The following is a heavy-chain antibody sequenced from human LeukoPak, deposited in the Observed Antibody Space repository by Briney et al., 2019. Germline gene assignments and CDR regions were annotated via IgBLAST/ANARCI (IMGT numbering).Heavy chain of an antibody. V-gene: IGHV3-21*01. CDR2: ISSSSSYI. D-gene: IGHD3-10*01. Sequence: GGSLRLSCAASGFTFSSYSMNWVRQAPGKGLEWVSSISSSSSYIYYADSVKGRFTISRDNAKNSLYLQVNSLRAEDTAVYYCASSMVRGVKEFDYWGQGTLVTVSS. CDR3: ASSMVRGVKEFDY. J-gene: IGHJ4*02. CDR1: GFTFSSYS.